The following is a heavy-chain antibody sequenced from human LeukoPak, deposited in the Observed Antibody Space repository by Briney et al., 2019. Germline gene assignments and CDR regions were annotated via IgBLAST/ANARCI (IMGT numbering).Heavy chain of an antibody. CDR2: ISYDGSNK. V-gene: IGHV3-30*03. J-gene: IGHJ4*02. CDR3: ARLGAWWYFDY. CDR1: GFTFSSYG. D-gene: IGHD1-26*01. Sequence: GGSLGLSCAASGFTFSSYGMHWVRQAPGKGLEWVAVISYDGSNKYYADSVKGRFTISRDNSKNTLYLQMNSLRAEDTAVYYCARLGAWWYFDYWGQGTLVTVSS.